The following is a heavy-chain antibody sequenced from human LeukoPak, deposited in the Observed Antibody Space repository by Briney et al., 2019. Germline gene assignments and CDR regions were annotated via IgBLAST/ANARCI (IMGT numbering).Heavy chain of an antibody. Sequence: GGSLRLSCAASGFMFNRYWVTWVRQAPGKGLEWVANIKQDGSEKYYVDSVKGRFTISRDYAKNSLYLQMNSLRAEDTAVYYRAILAAKPGDDAFDIWGQGTTVTVSS. CDR3: AILAAKPGDDAFDI. J-gene: IGHJ3*02. CDR1: GFMFNRYW. D-gene: IGHD6-13*01. V-gene: IGHV3-7*01. CDR2: IKQDGSEK.